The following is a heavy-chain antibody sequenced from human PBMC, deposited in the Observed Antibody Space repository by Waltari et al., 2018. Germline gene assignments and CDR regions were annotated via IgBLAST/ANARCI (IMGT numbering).Heavy chain of an antibody. CDR3: ARESELASLAFDY. CDR2: INPNSGGT. Sequence: QVQLVQSGAEVKKPGASVKVSCKASGYTFTGYYMHWVRQAPGQGLEWMGRINPNSGGTNYAQKFQGRVTMTRDTSISTAYMELSRLRSDDTTVYYCARESELASLAFDYWGQGTLVTVSS. J-gene: IGHJ4*02. D-gene: IGHD1-26*01. V-gene: IGHV1-2*06. CDR1: GYTFTGYY.